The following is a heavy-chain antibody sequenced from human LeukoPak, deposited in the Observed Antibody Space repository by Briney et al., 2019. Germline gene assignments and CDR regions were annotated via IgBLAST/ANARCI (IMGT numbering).Heavy chain of an antibody. CDR1: GFTFSSYD. J-gene: IGHJ4*02. Sequence: GGSLRLSCAASGFTFSSYDMHWVRQATGKGLEWVSAIGTAGDTYYPGSVKGRFTISRENAKNSLYLQMNSLRAEDTAVYYCAKVSKPFWSGPSLDYWGQGTLVTVSS. D-gene: IGHD3-3*02. CDR3: AKVSKPFWSGPSLDY. V-gene: IGHV3-13*01. CDR2: IGTAGDT.